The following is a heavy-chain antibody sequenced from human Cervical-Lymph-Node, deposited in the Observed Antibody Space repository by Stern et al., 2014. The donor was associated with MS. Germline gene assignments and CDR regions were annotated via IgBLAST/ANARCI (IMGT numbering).Heavy chain of an antibody. CDR1: GGSITNRDY. Sequence: QLQLQESGPGLVKPSETLSLTCTVSGGSITNRDYWGWIRQSPGKGLEWIGSVYYSGITYYRPSLKRRATISIDTSRNHIFLNLTSVTATDTAVYFCARGVTAVTNYVPNWCFDLWGRGTLVTVSS. J-gene: IGHJ2*01. D-gene: IGHD4-11*01. V-gene: IGHV4-39*02. CDR3: ARGVTAVTNYVPNWCFDL. CDR2: VYYSGIT.